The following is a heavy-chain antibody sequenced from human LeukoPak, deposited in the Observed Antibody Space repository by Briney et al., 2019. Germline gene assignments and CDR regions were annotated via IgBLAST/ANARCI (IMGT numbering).Heavy chain of an antibody. CDR2: AYYTGDN. D-gene: IGHD1-26*01. J-gene: IGHJ5*02. V-gene: IGHV4-59*01. CDR1: GGSMSSAY. Sequence: SETLSLTCTVSGGSMSSAYWSWLRQSPGKGLEWIGYAYYTGDNNYNPSLKSRVTILVDTSKRQFSLKMRSVTAAHMAFYYCARLVAPGSLEDWFDPWGQGTLVTVSS. CDR3: ARLVAPGSLEDWFDP.